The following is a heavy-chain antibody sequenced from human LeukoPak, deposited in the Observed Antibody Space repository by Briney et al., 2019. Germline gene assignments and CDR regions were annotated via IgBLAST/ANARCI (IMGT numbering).Heavy chain of an antibody. CDR1: GGSISSYY. Sequence: PSETLSLTCTVSGGSISSYYWSWIRQPPGKGLEWIGYIYYSGSTNYNPPLKSRVTISVDTSKNQFSLKLSSVTAADTAVYYCARTTYYYDSSGVYYFDYWGQGTLVTVSS. J-gene: IGHJ4*02. V-gene: IGHV4-59*08. CDR3: ARTTYYYDSSGVYYFDY. CDR2: IYYSGST. D-gene: IGHD3-22*01.